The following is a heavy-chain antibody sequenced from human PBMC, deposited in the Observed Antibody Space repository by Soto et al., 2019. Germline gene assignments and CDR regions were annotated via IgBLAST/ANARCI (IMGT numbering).Heavy chain of an antibody. V-gene: IGHV4-30-4*01. D-gene: IGHD3-10*01. Sequence: QVQLRESGPGLVKPSQTLSLTCTVSGGSITSSEYYWTWIRQTPGKGLEWIGYIYYSGSAYYNPSLKSRVTMSVDTSKDQFSLRLSSVTAADTAVYYCARDREGYNYYYGLDVWGQGTTVIVSS. CDR3: ARDREGYNYYYGLDV. CDR1: GGSITSSEYY. J-gene: IGHJ6*02. CDR2: IYYSGSA.